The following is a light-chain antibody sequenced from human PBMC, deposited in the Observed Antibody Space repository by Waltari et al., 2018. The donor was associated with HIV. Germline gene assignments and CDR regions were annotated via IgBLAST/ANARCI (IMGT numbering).Light chain of an antibody. V-gene: IGLV1-47*01. J-gene: IGLJ6*01. CDR3: SSSDDSLRQYV. Sequence: QSVLTQPPSASGTPGQPVTISCSGSNSHIGNNHFLWYQHFSGLPPNLPIFRNDQRPSGVPDRFSGSKSGTSASLAVSGLRSEDEADYFCSSSDDSLRQYVFGGGTRLTV. CDR1: NSHIGNNH. CDR2: RND.